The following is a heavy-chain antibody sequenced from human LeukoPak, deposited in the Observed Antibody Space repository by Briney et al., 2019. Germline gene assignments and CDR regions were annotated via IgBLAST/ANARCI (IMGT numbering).Heavy chain of an antibody. CDR1: GGSISSSSYY. V-gene: IGHV4-39*07. CDR2: IYYSGST. CDR3: ARARGYSYAENFDY. J-gene: IGHJ4*02. D-gene: IGHD5-18*01. Sequence: PSETLSLTCTVSGGSISSSSYYWGWIRQPPGKGLEWIGSIYYSGSTYYDPSLKSRVTISVDTSKNQFSLKLSSVTAADTAVYYCARARGYSYAENFDYWGQGTLVTVSS.